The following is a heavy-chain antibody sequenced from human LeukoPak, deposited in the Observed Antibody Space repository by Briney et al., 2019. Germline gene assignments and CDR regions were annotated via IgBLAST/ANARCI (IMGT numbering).Heavy chain of an antibody. Sequence: GGSLRLSCAASGFTFSSYAMSWARQAPGKGLEWVSAISGSGGSTYYADSVKGRFTISRDNSKNTVYLQMNSLRAEDTAVYYCARAPMTTVTNSDYWGQGILVSVSS. CDR3: ARAPMTTVTNSDY. CDR1: GFTFSSYA. CDR2: ISGSGGST. J-gene: IGHJ4*02. V-gene: IGHV3-23*01. D-gene: IGHD4-17*01.